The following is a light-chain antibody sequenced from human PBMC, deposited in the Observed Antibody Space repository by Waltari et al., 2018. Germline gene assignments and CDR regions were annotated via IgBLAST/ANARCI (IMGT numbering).Light chain of an antibody. CDR1: SGHSSNV. CDR2: VNSDGSQ. CDR3: QTGGHGTWV. J-gene: IGLJ3*02. Sequence: QLVVTQSPSASASLGASVKLTCTLSSGHSSNVIAWLQQHPGRGPRYLMKVNSDGSQRKGAGVPGRFSGSSSVAARYLTISNLQSEDEADYYCQTGGHGTWVFGGGTKLTVL. V-gene: IGLV4-69*01.